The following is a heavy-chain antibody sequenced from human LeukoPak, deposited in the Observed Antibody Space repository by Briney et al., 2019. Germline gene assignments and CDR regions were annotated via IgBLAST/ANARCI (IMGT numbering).Heavy chain of an antibody. D-gene: IGHD2-21*01. CDR2: TTRAADKT. CDR3: ARSVVVGRVFPGLDY. CDR1: GFTFSNYA. V-gene: IGHV3-23*01. J-gene: IGHJ4*02. Sequence: GRSLRLSCAASGFTFSNYAMSCVRQAPGKGLEWVSATTRAADKTYYADSMEGRFTISRDNSKTTLYLQMNSLRAEDTAVYYCARSVVVGRVFPGLDYWGQGTLVTVSS.